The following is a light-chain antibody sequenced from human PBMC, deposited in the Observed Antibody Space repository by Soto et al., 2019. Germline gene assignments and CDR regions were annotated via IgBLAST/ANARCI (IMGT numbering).Light chain of an antibody. Sequence: QSVLTQPASVSGSPGQSITISCAGTSSDVGGYNYVSWYQQYPGNAPKLIIYEVNNRPSGVSNRFSGSKSGNTASLTISGLQAEDEGVYYCSSYSSSSTLGVFGGGTQLTVL. CDR3: SSYSSSSTLGV. V-gene: IGLV2-14*01. CDR1: SSDVGGYNY. CDR2: EVN. J-gene: IGLJ2*01.